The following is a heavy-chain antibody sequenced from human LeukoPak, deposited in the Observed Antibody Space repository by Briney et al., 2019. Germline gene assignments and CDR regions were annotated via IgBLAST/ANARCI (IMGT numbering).Heavy chain of an antibody. CDR2: IYYSGST. CDR3: ARVGARLGGVTTSHYYYYYGMDV. V-gene: IGHV4-59*01. D-gene: IGHD4-17*01. J-gene: IGHJ6*02. Sequence: PSETLSLTCTVSGASRRSYYWRWVRQPPGKGLEWIGDIYYSGSTNYNPSLKSRVTISVETSKNQFSLKLSSVTAADTAVYYCARVGARLGGVTTSHYYYYYGMDVWGQGTTVTVSS. CDR1: GASRRSYY.